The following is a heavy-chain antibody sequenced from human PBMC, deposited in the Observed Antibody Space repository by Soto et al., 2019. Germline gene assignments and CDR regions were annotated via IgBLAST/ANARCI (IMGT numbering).Heavy chain of an antibody. Sequence: RASVKVSCKASGYTFTSYAMNWVRQAPGQGLEWMGWINTNTGNPTYAQGFTGRFVFSLDTSVSTAYLQICSLKAEDTAVYYCARDRLRLGIAARSAWFDPWGQGTLVTVSS. CDR1: GYTFTSYA. V-gene: IGHV7-4-1*01. J-gene: IGHJ5*02. CDR3: ARDRLRLGIAARSAWFDP. CDR2: INTNTGNP. D-gene: IGHD6-6*01.